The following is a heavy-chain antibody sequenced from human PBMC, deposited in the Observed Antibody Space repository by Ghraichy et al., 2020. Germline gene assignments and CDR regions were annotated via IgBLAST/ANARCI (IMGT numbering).Heavy chain of an antibody. D-gene: IGHD3-16*01. V-gene: IGHV3-74*01. J-gene: IGHJ3*02. CDR1: GFTFSSYW. Sequence: GESLRLSCAASGFTFSSYWMHWVRQAPGKGLVWVSRINSDGSSTSYADSVKGRFTISRDNAKNTLYLQMNSLRAEDTAVYYCAREGGAKGDAFDIWGQGTMVTVSS. CDR3: AREGGAKGDAFDI. CDR2: INSDGSST.